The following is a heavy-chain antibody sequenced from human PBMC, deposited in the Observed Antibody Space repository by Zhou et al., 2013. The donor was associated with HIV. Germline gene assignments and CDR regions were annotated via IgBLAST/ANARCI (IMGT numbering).Heavy chain of an antibody. CDR1: GDTFSSFT. CDR2: ISAYSGDT. CDR3: ARGGWVTGKRLHYADL. V-gene: IGHV1-18*01. J-gene: IGHJ2*01. Sequence: QLVQSGGEVKKPGASVRISCKSNGDTFSSFTIQWVRQAPGQGLEWMGWISAYSGDTRIAQKFQDRVTVSTDTSTNTAYMDLRSLRSDDTALYYCARGGWVTGKRLHYADLWGRGTLVVVSS. D-gene: IGHD1-1*01.